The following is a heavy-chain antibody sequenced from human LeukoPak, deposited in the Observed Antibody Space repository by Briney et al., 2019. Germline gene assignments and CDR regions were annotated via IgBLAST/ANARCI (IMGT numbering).Heavy chain of an antibody. J-gene: IGHJ5*02. V-gene: IGHV3-30*02. CDR3: AKVSVPSAKNCFDP. Sequence: PGGSLRLSCAASGFTFSSYGMQWVRQAPGKGLEWVAFIRYDGSNKYYADSVKGRFTISRDNSKNTLYLQMSSLRPEDTAVYYCAKVSVPSAKNCFDPWGQGTLVTVSS. CDR1: GFTFSSYG. CDR2: IRYDGSNK. D-gene: IGHD2-2*01.